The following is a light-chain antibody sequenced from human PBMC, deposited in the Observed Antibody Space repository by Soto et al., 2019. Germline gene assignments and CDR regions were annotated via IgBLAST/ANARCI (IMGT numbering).Light chain of an antibody. J-gene: IGLJ2*01. Sequence: QAVVTQPHSVSGAPGQRVTISCTGSSSNIAAGYDVHWYQQLPGTAPKLLIYGNSNRPSGVPDRISGSKSGTSASLAITGLQAEDEADYYCQSYDSSLSVSFGGGTKLTVL. CDR1: SSNIAAGYD. CDR2: GNS. CDR3: QSYDSSLSVS. V-gene: IGLV1-40*01.